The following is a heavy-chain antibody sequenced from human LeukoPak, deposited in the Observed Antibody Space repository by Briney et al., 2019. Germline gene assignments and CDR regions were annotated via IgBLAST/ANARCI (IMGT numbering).Heavy chain of an antibody. CDR1: GFDFSVYS. V-gene: IGHV3-48*01. J-gene: IGHJ4*02. CDR2: ITSDRNTI. CDR3: ARSTEWFADY. Sequence: GGSLRLSCAASGFDFSVYSMNWVRQAPGKGLEWISYITSDRNTIYYADSVRGRFTISRDNAKKSVYLELSNLRADDTAMYYCARSTEWFADYWGQGALVTVSS. D-gene: IGHD3-3*01.